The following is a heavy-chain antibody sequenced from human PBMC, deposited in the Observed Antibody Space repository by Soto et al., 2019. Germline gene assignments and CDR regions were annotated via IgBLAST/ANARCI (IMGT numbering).Heavy chain of an antibody. V-gene: IGHV3-23*01. CDR1: GFTFSSYA. CDR3: ARHPERIAQIGWFDP. D-gene: IGHD6-13*01. CDR2: ISGSGGST. J-gene: IGHJ5*02. Sequence: PGGSLRLSCAASGFTFSSYAMSWVRQAPGKGLEWVSAISGSGGSTHYADSVKARFTISRDNSKNTVYLQMNSLRAEDTAVYYCARHPERIAQIGWFDPWGQGTLVTVSS.